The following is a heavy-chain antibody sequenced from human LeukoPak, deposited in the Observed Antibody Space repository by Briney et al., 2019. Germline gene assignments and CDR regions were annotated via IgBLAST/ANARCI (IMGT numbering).Heavy chain of an antibody. CDR2: IGSNSGSI. V-gene: IGHV3-9*01. Sequence: GGSLRLSCAASGFTFDDYAMHWVRQAPGKGLEWVSGIGSNSGSIDYADSVRGRFTISRDNAKNSLYLQMNSLRAEDTAVYYCAELGITMIGGVWGKGTTVTISS. J-gene: IGHJ6*04. D-gene: IGHD3-10*02. CDR3: AELGITMIGGV. CDR1: GFTFDDYA.